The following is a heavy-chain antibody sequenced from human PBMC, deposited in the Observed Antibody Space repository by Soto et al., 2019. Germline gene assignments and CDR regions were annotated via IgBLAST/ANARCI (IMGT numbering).Heavy chain of an antibody. V-gene: IGHV3-33*01. J-gene: IGHJ4*02. CDR1: GFTFSSYG. CDR3: ARDGDIVVVVAALPDY. CDR2: IWYDGSNK. Sequence: QVQLVESGGGVVQPGRSLRLSCAASGFTFSSYGMHWVRQAPGKGLEWVAVIWYDGSNKYYADSVKGRFTISRDNSKNXLYLQMSSLRAEDTAVYYCARDGDIVVVVAALPDYWGQGMLVTVSS. D-gene: IGHD2-15*01.